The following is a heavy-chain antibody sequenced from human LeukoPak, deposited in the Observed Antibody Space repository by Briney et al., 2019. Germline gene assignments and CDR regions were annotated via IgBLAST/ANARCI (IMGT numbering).Heavy chain of an antibody. V-gene: IGHV4-34*01. J-gene: IGHJ5*02. D-gene: IGHD4-17*01. CDR3: ERGGTTVTPGLLWFDP. Sequence: SETLSLTCAAYGGSFSGYYWSWIRQPPGKGLEWIGEIDHSGSTNYNPSLKSRVTISVDTSKNQFSLKLSSVTAADTAVYYCERGGTTVTPGLLWFDPWGQGTLVTVSS. CDR1: GGSFSGYY. CDR2: IDHSGST.